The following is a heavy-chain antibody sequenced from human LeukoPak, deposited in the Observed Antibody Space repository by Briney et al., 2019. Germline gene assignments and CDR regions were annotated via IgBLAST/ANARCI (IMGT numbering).Heavy chain of an antibody. CDR2: IIPIFGTA. Sequence: SVKVSCKXSGGTFSSYAISWVRQAPGQGLEWMGGIIPIFGTANYAQKFQGRVTITTDESTSTAYMELSSLRSEDTAVYYCAGVSLEWELDGWGQGPLSPSPQ. D-gene: IGHD1-26*01. CDR3: AGVSLEWELDG. J-gene: IGHJ5*02. V-gene: IGHV1-69*05. CDR1: GGTFSSYA.